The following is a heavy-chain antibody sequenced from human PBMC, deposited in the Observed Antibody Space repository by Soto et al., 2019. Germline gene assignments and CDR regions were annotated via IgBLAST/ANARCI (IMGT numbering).Heavy chain of an antibody. J-gene: IGHJ1*01. CDR2: ISSSSATI. CDR1: RLRFCIYV. Sequence: PGWCMRLGCASCRLRFCIYVVDGSRKDPGKGLEWLSYISSSSATIYYADSVKGRFTISRDNGKNSLFLQMDSLRDEDTAVYYCARGARLNSPKFSFGNRGRRTLVTGSS. D-gene: IGHD1-1*01. CDR3: ARGARLNSPKFSFGN. V-gene: IGHV3-48*02.